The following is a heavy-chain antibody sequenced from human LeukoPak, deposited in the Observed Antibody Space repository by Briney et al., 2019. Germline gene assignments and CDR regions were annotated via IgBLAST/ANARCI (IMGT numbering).Heavy chain of an antibody. V-gene: IGHV4-59*01. CDR1: GDSINSYY. CDR3: ARLTKRNDAFTI. Sequence: SETLSLTCSVSGDSINSYYWSWIRQPPGKGLEWIGCIYYRASTNYNPSLKSRLTISVDTSKNQFSLKLTSVTTADTAVYCCARLTKRNDAFTIWGQGTMVTVSS. D-gene: IGHD1-14*01. CDR2: IYYRAST. J-gene: IGHJ3*02.